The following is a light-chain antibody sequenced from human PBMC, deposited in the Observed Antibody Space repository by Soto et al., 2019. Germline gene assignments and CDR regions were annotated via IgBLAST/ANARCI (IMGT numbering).Light chain of an antibody. CDR1: QDIDHS. J-gene: IGKJ3*01. CDR2: SAS. CDR3: QEHYGGLPVA. Sequence: DIQMTQSPSSLSASLGDRVTITCRASQDIDHSLAWYQQKPGKVPTLLIYSASTLQSGVPSRFSGSGSGTDFTLTITSLQPEDVATYYCQEHYGGLPVAFGPGTRVDV. V-gene: IGKV1-27*01.